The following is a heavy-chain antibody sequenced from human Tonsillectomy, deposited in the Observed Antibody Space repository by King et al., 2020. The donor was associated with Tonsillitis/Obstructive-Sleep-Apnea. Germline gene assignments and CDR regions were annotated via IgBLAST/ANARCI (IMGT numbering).Heavy chain of an antibody. CDR1: GFTFSNYE. V-gene: IGHV3-48*03. CDR3: AREPENFYVLDV. J-gene: IGHJ6*02. Sequence: VQLVESGGGLVQPGRSLRLSCAASGFTFSNYEMNWVRQAPGKGLEWVSYIISSGDTMYYADSVKGRFTISRDCAKNSLYLQMNSLRVEDTAVYYCAREPENFYVLDVWGQGTTVTVSS. CDR2: IISSGDTM.